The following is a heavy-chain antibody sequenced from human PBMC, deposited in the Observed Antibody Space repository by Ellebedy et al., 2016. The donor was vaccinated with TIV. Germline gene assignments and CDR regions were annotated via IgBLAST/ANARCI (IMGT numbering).Heavy chain of an antibody. J-gene: IGHJ4*02. V-gene: IGHV3-48*02. CDR1: GFTFSSYS. D-gene: IGHD6-19*01. CDR2: ISSSSSTI. Sequence: GGSLRLXXAASGFTFSSYSMNWVRQAPGKGLEWVSYISSSSSTIYYADSVKGRFTISRDNAKNSLYLQMNSLRDEDTAVYYCARIRGREIAVAIHPIDYWGQGTLVTVSS. CDR3: ARIRGREIAVAIHPIDY.